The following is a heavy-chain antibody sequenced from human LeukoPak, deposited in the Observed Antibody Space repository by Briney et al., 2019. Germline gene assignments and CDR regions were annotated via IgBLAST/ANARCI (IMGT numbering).Heavy chain of an antibody. CDR1: GFTFINYG. V-gene: IGHV3-23*01. Sequence: GGSLRLSCAASGFTFINYGMQWVRQAPGKGLEWVSAISGSGGSTYYADSVKGRFTISRDNSKNTLYLQMNSLRAEDTAVYYCAKGVGSSGWYYFDYWGQGTLVTVSS. D-gene: IGHD6-19*01. J-gene: IGHJ4*02. CDR3: AKGVGSSGWYYFDY. CDR2: ISGSGGST.